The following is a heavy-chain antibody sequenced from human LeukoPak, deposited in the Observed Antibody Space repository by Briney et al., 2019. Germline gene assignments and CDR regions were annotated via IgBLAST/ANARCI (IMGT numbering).Heavy chain of an antibody. CDR2: IKSKNDGGTT. V-gene: IGHV3-15*05. D-gene: IGHD3-3*01. CDR3: TTFPSGFDI. Sequence: GGSLRLSCAASGFTFSNAWMSWVRQAPGKGLEWVGRIKSKNDGGTTDYAAPVKGRVTISRDDSKNTLYLQMNSLKTEDTALYYCTTFPSGFDIWGQGTMVTVSS. J-gene: IGHJ3*02. CDR1: GFTFSNAW.